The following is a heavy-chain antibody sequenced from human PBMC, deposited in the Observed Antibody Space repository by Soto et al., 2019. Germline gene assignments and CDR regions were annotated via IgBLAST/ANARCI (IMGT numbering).Heavy chain of an antibody. CDR1: GFSFRTTW. CDR2: IKSKSAAETR. V-gene: IGHV3-15*05. CDR3: CTGSRFSGSVFDS. J-gene: IGHJ4*02. Sequence: EVQLVESGGGLVKPGGSLRLSCAASGFSFRTTWMAWVRQAPGKGLEGVGRIKSKSAAETRDYADPVKGRLTASREDSNYTLYLHIGSPAAGDVAEYYCCTGSRFSGSVFDSWGQGTLVTVSS. D-gene: IGHD1-26*01.